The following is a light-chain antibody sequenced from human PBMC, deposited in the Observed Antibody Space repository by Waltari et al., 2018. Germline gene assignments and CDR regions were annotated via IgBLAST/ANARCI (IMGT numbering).Light chain of an antibody. CDR1: QSVTMY. Sequence: SSAGQSVTMYLAWYHQTPGQAPRILIYDTSNSATGIPHRFSGSGFGTDFTLTLSSLEPEDFAGYYCQQRRDWPLTFGGGTKVEIK. CDR2: DTS. CDR3: QQRRDWPLT. J-gene: IGKJ4*01. V-gene: IGKV3-11*01.